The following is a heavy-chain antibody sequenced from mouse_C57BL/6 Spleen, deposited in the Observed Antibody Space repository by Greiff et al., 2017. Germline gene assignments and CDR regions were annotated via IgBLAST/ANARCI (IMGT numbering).Heavy chain of an antibody. V-gene: IGHV1-66*01. CDR3: AREGYSNYEDY. J-gene: IGHJ2*01. Sequence: QVQLQQSGPELVKPGASVKISCKASGYSFTSYYIHWVKQRPGQGLEWIGWINPGSGNTKYNEKFKGQATLTADTSSSTAYMQLSSLTSENSAVYCCAREGYSNYEDYWGQGTTLTVSS. CDR1: GYSFTSYY. CDR2: INPGSGNT. D-gene: IGHD2-5*01.